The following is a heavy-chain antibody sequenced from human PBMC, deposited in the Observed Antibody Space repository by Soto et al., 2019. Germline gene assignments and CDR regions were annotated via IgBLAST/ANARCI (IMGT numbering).Heavy chain of an antibody. V-gene: IGHV4-30-4*01. CDR3: ARLLYDSRGYYYFDY. Sequence: SETLSLTCAVSGGSISSGDYYWSWIRQPPGKGLEWIGYIYYSGSTYYNPSLKSRVTISVDTSKNQFSLKLSSVTAADTADYYCARLLYDSRGYYYFDYWGQGTQVTVSS. J-gene: IGHJ4*02. D-gene: IGHD3-22*01. CDR2: IYYSGST. CDR1: GGSISSGDYY.